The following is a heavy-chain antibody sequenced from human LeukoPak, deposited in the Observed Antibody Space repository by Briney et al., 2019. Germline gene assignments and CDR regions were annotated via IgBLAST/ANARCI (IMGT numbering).Heavy chain of an antibody. CDR2: ISSSGSTI. CDR1: GFTFSSYA. D-gene: IGHD5/OR15-5a*01. CDR3: ARVAVYPRDYYYMDV. J-gene: IGHJ6*03. V-gene: IGHV3-11*01. Sequence: GGSLRLSCAASGFTFSSYAMSWIRQAPGKGLEWVSYISSSGSTIYYADSVKGRFTISRDNAKNSLYLQMNSLRAEDTAVYYCARVAVYPRDYYYMDVWGKGTTVTISS.